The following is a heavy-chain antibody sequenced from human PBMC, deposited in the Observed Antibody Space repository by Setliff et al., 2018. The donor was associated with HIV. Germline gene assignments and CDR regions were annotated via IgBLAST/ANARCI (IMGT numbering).Heavy chain of an antibody. CDR2: IDPSDSYT. CDR1: GYSFTSYW. Sequence: GESLKISCTGSGYSFTSYWISWVRQRPGKGLEWMGRIDPSDSYTNYSPSFQGHVTISADKSISTAYLQWSSLKASDTAMYYCATGLNTGIVGATNYWGQGTLVTVSS. D-gene: IGHD1-26*01. V-gene: IGHV5-10-1*01. CDR3: ATGLNTGIVGATNY. J-gene: IGHJ4*02.